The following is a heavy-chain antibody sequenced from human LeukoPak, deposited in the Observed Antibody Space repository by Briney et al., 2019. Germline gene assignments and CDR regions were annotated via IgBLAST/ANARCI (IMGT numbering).Heavy chain of an antibody. CDR2: IYPGDSDT. Sequence: QSLKISCKGSGYSFTSYWIGWVRQIPAKGLDWMGIIYPGDSDTRYSPSFQGQVTISADKSISTAYLQWSSLKASDTAMYYCARSGITVTTVDYWGQGTLVTVSS. D-gene: IGHD1-7*01. J-gene: IGHJ4*02. V-gene: IGHV5-51*01. CDR1: GYSFTSYW. CDR3: ARSGITVTTVDY.